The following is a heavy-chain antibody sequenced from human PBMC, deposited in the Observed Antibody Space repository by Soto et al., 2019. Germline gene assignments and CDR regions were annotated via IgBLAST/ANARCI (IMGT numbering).Heavy chain of an antibody. V-gene: IGHV4-39*01. J-gene: IGHJ5*02. CDR1: GGSISSSSFH. Sequence: QLQLQESGPGLVKPSETLSLTCTVSGGSISSSSFHWGWIRQPPGKGLEWIGSIYYSGSTYYSPSLKRRVAISVDTSKNQYSLKLSSVTAADTAVYYCARRERAAGTDWWFDPWGQGTLVTVSS. CDR3: ARRERAAGTDWWFDP. D-gene: IGHD6-13*01. CDR2: IYYSGST.